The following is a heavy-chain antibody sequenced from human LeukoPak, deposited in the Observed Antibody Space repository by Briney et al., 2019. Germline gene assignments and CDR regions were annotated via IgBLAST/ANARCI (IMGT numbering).Heavy chain of an antibody. Sequence: GAPRLSPAGPGFTLCSYGMSWVRQAPGEGGGWGSAIFGGGGGTYYADSVKGRFTISRDNSKNSLYLQMNSLRTEDTALYYCAKCLPPLRVRGPGFVDYYMDVWGKGTTVTVSS. J-gene: IGHJ6*03. V-gene: IGHV3-23*01. CDR1: GFTLCSYG. D-gene: IGHD3-10*01. CDR2: IFGGGGGT. CDR3: AKCLPPLRVRGPGFVDYYMDV.